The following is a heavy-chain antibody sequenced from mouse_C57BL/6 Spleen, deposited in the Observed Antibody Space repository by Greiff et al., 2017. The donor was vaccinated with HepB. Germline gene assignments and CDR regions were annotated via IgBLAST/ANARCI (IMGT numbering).Heavy chain of an antibody. CDR3: ARDFTTVVATDWYFDV. CDR2: INPGSGGT. D-gene: IGHD1-1*01. V-gene: IGHV1-54*01. J-gene: IGHJ1*03. CDR1: GYAFTNYL. Sequence: QVQLQQSGAELVRPGTSVKVSCKASGYAFTNYLIEWVKQRPGQGLGWIGVINPGSGGTNYNEKFKGKATLTADKSSSTAYMQLSSLTSEDSAVYFCARDFTTVVATDWYFDVWGTGTTVTVSS.